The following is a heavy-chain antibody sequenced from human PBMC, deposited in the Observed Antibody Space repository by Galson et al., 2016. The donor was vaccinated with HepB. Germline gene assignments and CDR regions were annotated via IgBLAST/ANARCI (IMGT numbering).Heavy chain of an antibody. V-gene: IGHV1-3*04. D-gene: IGHD3-16*01. Sequence: SVKVSCKASGYTFTTYAMHWVRQAPGQRLEWMGWINTGNGNTKYSQKFQGRVTISRDTSASTAYMELRSLRSEDTAVYYCARGRGSPHWFDPWGQGTRVTVSS. CDR2: INTGNGNT. CDR1: GYTFTTYA. J-gene: IGHJ5*02. CDR3: ARGRGSPHWFDP.